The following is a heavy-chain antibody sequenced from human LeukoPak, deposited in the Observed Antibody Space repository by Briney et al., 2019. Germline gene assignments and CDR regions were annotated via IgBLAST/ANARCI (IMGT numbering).Heavy chain of an antibody. CDR2: IIPIFGIA. Sequence: SVKVSCKASGGTFSSYAISWVRQAPGQGLEWMGRIIPIFGIANYAQKFQGRVTVTADESTSTAYMELSSLRSEDTAVYYCARDKDDYSNYGPPSGMDVWGQGTTVTVSS. D-gene: IGHD4-11*01. V-gene: IGHV1-69*15. CDR1: GGTFSSYA. CDR3: ARDKDDYSNYGPPSGMDV. J-gene: IGHJ6*02.